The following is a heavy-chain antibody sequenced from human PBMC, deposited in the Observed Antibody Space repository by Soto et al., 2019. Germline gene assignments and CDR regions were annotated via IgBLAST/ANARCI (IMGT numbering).Heavy chain of an antibody. D-gene: IGHD3-22*01. Sequence: PGGSLRLSCAASGLTFSTYGMHWVRQAPGKGLEWVAVIWYDGSNRYYGDSVKGRFTISRDNSKNTLYLQMNSLRAEDTAVYYCARFYYDSSGYLPSPYYYYYGMDVWGQGTTVT. CDR3: ARFYYDSSGYLPSPYYYYYGMDV. V-gene: IGHV3-33*01. CDR1: GLTFSTYG. CDR2: IWYDGSNR. J-gene: IGHJ6*01.